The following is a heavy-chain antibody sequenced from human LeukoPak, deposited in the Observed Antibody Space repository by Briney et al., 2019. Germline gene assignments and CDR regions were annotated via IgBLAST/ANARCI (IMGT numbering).Heavy chain of an antibody. V-gene: IGHV3-30*02. CDR2: IRYDGSNK. D-gene: IGHD6-13*01. CDR3: AKGPAAAGEK. CDR1: GCTFSSYG. Sequence: GGSLRLSCAASGCTFSSYGMHWIRQAPGKGLEWVAFIRYDGSNKYYADSVKGRFTISRDNSKNTLYLQMNSLRAEDTAVYYCAKGPAAAGEKWGQGTLVTVSS. J-gene: IGHJ4*02.